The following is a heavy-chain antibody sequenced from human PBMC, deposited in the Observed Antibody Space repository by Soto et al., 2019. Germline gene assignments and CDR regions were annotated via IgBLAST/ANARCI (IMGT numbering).Heavy chain of an antibody. Sequence: QSQTLSLTCAISGDSVSSNSAAWNWIRQSPSRGLEWLGRTYYRSKWYNDYAVSVKSRITINPNTSKNQVSLQLNSVTPGDTDVYYFSCAASLLLEWARDQSDAFDIWGQGTMVTVSS. CDR1: GDSVSSNSAA. V-gene: IGHV6-1*01. CDR3: SCAASLLLEWARDQSDAFDI. CDR2: TYYRSKWYN. D-gene: IGHD3-3*01. J-gene: IGHJ3*02.